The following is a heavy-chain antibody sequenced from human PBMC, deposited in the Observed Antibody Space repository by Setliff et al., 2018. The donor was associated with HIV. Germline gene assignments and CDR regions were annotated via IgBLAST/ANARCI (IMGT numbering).Heavy chain of an antibody. CDR3: TTSIVRYYDTGYY. CDR1: GFTFSNAW. D-gene: IGHD3-22*01. J-gene: IGHJ4*02. Sequence: GGSLRLSCAASGFTFSNAWMSWVRQAPGKGLEWVGRIKSKTDGGTTDYAAPVKGRFTISRDDSKNTLYLQMNSLKTGDTAVYYCTTSIVRYYDTGYYWGQGTLVTVSS. V-gene: IGHV3-15*01. CDR2: IKSKTDGGTT.